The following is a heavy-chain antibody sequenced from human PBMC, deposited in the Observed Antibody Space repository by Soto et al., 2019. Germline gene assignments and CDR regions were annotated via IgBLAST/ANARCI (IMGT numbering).Heavy chain of an antibody. CDR1: GGSISSYY. J-gene: IGHJ3*02. Sequence: SETLSLTCTVSGGSISSYYWSLIRQPPGKGLECIGYIFYTGSTDYNPSLKSRVTISVDTSKNQFSLNLTSVTAADTAVYYCARWIPDAFDIWGQGTMVTVSS. CDR2: IFYTGST. D-gene: IGHD2-2*03. CDR3: ARWIPDAFDI. V-gene: IGHV4-59*08.